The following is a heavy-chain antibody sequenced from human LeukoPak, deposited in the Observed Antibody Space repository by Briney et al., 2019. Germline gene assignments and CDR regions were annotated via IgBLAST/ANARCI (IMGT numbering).Heavy chain of an antibody. D-gene: IGHD3-3*01. CDR2: INHSGST. CDR3: ARVLYDFWSGYYNRRTFDI. V-gene: IGHV4-34*01. CDR1: GGSFSGYY. Sequence: SETLSLTCAVYGGSFSGYYWSWIRQPPGKGLEWIGEINHSGSTNYNPSLKSRVTISVDTSENQFSLKLSSVTAADTAVYYCARVLYDFWSGYYNRRTFDIWGQGTMVTVSS. J-gene: IGHJ3*02.